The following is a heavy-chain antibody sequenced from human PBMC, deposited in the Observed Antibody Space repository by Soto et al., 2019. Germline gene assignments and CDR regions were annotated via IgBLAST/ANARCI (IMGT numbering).Heavy chain of an antibody. V-gene: IGHV3-9*01. Sequence: EVQLVESGGALVQPGRSLRLSCTASGFTFDDYAMHWVRQAPGKGLEWISGISWNNRITGYADSVKGRFTISRDNAKNSLYLQMNSLRVEDTAFYYCAKGFSRYFDYWGQGTLVTVSS. CDR1: GFTFDDYA. CDR3: AKGFSRYFDY. D-gene: IGHD2-2*01. J-gene: IGHJ4*02. CDR2: ISWNNRIT.